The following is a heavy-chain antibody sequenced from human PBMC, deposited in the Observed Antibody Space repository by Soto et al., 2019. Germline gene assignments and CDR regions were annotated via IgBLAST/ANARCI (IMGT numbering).Heavy chain of an antibody. J-gene: IGHJ4*02. Sequence: EVELLESGGGLVQPGGSLRLSCAASGFTFSSFSMTWVRQAPGKGLEWVSAISGSGGTTYYADSVKDRFTISRDNSKSTMFLQMHGLRAEDTAVYYCAKYGRDSSAWKADYWGQGTLVTVSS. D-gene: IGHD6-19*01. CDR2: ISGSGGTT. CDR3: AKYGRDSSAWKADY. V-gene: IGHV3-23*01. CDR1: GFTFSSFS.